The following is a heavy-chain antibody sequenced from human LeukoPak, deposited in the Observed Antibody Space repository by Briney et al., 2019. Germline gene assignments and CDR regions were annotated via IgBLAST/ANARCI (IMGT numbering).Heavy chain of an antibody. CDR1: GFTFSSYG. D-gene: IGHD5-12*01. CDR2: ISYDGNNK. J-gene: IGHJ4*02. V-gene: IGHV3-30*18. CDR3: AKGALVATIGGYFDY. Sequence: GESLRPSCAASGFTFSSYGMHWVRQAPGKGLEWVAVISYDGNNKYYADSVKGRFTISRDNSKNTLYLQMNSLRAEDTAVYYCAKGALVATIGGYFDYWGQGTLVTVSS.